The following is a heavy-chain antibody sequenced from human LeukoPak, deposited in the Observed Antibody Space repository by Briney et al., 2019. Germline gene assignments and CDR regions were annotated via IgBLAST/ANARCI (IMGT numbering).Heavy chain of an antibody. CDR1: GFTFSSYF. D-gene: IGHD1-26*01. CDR3: ASGAQSDY. Sequence: GGSLRLSCAASGFTFSSYFMNWVRQAPGKGLEWVSSINNSGNTIYYADSVKGRFTISRDNSKNSLYLQMNSLRAEDTAVYYCASGAQSDYWGQGTLVTVSS. CDR2: INNSGNTI. J-gene: IGHJ4*02. V-gene: IGHV3-48*03.